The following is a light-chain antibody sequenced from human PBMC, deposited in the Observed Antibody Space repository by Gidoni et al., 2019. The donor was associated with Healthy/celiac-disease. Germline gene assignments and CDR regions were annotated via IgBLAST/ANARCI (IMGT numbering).Light chain of an antibody. V-gene: IGLV1-44*01. Sequence: HSVLTQPPSASVTPGQRVTISCSGSSSNIGSNTVNWYQQLPGTAPKLLIYSNNQRPSGVPDRFSGSKSGTSAYLAISGLQSEDEADYYCAAWDDSLNGVFGGGTKLTVL. J-gene: IGLJ2*01. CDR3: AAWDDSLNGV. CDR2: SNN. CDR1: SSNIGSNT.